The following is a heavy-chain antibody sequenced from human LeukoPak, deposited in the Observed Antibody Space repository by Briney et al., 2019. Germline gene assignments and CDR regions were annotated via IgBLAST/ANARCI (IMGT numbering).Heavy chain of an antibody. CDR3: AKDLTYESSGSVIDN. J-gene: IGHJ4*02. CDR2: VNWHGTT. Sequence: GGSLRLSCAASGFIFEDYTMHWARQVPGKTLEWVSLVNWHGTTYYADSLKGRFAISRDNSKNYLYLQMDSLRTEDTAFYYCAKDLTYESSGSVIDNWGLGTLVTVSS. V-gene: IGHV3-43*01. D-gene: IGHD3-22*01. CDR1: GFIFEDYT.